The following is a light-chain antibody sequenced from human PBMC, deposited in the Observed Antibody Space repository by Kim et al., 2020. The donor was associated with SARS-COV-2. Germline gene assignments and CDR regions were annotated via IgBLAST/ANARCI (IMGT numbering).Light chain of an antibody. Sequence: ETVLTQSPLSLAVTPGEPASISCRSSQSLLHTNGVNYLDWYLQKPGQSPQLLIYLGSNRASGVPERFSGSGSGTDFTLRISRVEAEDVGVYYCMQGLQTPTCTFGQGTKLEI. CDR3: MQGLQTPTCT. V-gene: IGKV2-28*01. CDR2: LGS. CDR1: QSLLHTNGVNY. J-gene: IGKJ2*02.